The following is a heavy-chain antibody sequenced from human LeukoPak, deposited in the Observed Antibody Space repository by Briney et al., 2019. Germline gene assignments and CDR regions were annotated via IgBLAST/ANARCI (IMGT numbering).Heavy chain of an antibody. Sequence: SETLSLTCTVSGGSISSYYWSWIRQPAGKGLEWIGRIYTSGSTNYNPSLKSRVTISVDTSKNQFSLKLSSVTAADTAVYYRARGARITMVVVADDAFDIWGQGTMVTVSS. J-gene: IGHJ3*02. CDR3: ARGARITMVVVADDAFDI. CDR1: GGSISSYY. D-gene: IGHD3-22*01. CDR2: IYTSGST. V-gene: IGHV4-4*07.